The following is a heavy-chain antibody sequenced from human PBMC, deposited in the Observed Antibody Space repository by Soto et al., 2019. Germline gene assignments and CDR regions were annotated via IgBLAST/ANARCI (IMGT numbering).Heavy chain of an antibody. V-gene: IGHV3-23*01. D-gene: IGHD6-19*01. CDR1: GIEFSNYA. CDR2: SSASGGSR. CDR3: AKDGNWLDVYFDL. J-gene: IGHJ4*02. Sequence: GGSLRLSCVASGIEFSNYAMSWVRQAPGKGLEWVSISSASGGSRYHADSVKGRFTISRDNSKNTLYLHMTNLRAEDTAVYYCAKDGNWLDVYFDLWGQGTPVTVSS.